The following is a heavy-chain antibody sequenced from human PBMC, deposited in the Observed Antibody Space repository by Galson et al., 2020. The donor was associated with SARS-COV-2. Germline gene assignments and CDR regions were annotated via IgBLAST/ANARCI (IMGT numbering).Heavy chain of an antibody. Sequence: SETLSLTCTVSGGSISSSSYYWGWIRQPPGKGLEWIGSIYYRGSTYYNPSLKSRVTISVDTSKNQFSLKLSSVTASDTAVYYCARVGRYSSGWQGYFQHWGQGTLVTVSS. CDR1: GGSISSSSYY. CDR2: IYYRGST. D-gene: IGHD6-19*01. J-gene: IGHJ1*01. V-gene: IGHV4-39*07. CDR3: ARVGRYSSGWQGYFQH.